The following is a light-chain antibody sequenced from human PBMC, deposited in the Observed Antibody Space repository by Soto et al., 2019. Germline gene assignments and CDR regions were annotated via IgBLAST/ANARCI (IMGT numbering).Light chain of an antibody. CDR3: QQSYSAQYT. V-gene: IGKV1-8*01. CDR2: AAS. J-gene: IGKJ2*01. Sequence: AIRMTQSPSSLSASTGDRVTITCRASQGISSYLAWYQQKPGKAPKLLIYAASTLQSGVPSRFSGSGSGTEFTLTISSLQPEDFATYFCQQSYSAQYTFGQGTKVDIK. CDR1: QGISSY.